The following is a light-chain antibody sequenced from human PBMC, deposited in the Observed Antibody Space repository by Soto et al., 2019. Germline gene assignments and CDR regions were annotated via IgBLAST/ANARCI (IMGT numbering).Light chain of an antibody. CDR1: QSVSSSY. J-gene: IGKJ5*01. Sequence: ESVLTQAPGTLSLSPGERATLSCRASQSVSSSYLAWYQQKPGQAPRLLIYGASSRATGIPDRFSGSGSGTDFTLTISRLEPEDFAVYYCQQYGSSPIPFGQGTRLEIK. CDR3: QQYGSSPIP. V-gene: IGKV3-20*01. CDR2: GAS.